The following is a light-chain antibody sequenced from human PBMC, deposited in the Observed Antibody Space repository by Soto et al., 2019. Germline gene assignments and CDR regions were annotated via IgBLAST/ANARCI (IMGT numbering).Light chain of an antibody. J-gene: IGLJ2*01. CDR2: EGS. CDR3: CSYAGSSTLYVV. CDR1: SSDVGSYNL. Sequence: QSALTQPASVSGSPGQSITISCTGTSSDVGSYNLVSWYQQHPGKAPKLMIYEGSKRPSGVSNRFSGSKPGNTASLTISGLQAEDEADYYCCSYAGSSTLYVVFGGGTQLTVL. V-gene: IGLV2-23*01.